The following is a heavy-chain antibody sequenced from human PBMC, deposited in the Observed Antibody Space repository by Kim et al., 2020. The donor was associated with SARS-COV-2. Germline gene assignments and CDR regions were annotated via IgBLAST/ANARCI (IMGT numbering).Heavy chain of an antibody. CDR2: FDPEDGET. V-gene: IGHV1-24*01. Sequence: ASVKVSCKVSGYTLTELSMHWVRQAPGKGLEWMGGFDPEDGETIYAQKFQGRVTMTEDTSTDTAYMELSSLRSEDTAVYYCATLSFHHYYGSGRPQGDAFDIWGQGTMVTVSS. CDR3: ATLSFHHYYGSGRPQGDAFDI. D-gene: IGHD3-10*01. J-gene: IGHJ3*02. CDR1: GYTLTELS.